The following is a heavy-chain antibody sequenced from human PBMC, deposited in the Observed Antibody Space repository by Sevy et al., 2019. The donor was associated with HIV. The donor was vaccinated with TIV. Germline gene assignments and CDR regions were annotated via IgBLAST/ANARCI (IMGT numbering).Heavy chain of an antibody. CDR3: ARAVDPASYSSGYFYYYYYGMDV. V-gene: IGHV1-18*01. CDR1: GYTFTSYG. CDR2: ISAYNGNT. J-gene: IGHJ6*02. Sequence: ASVKVSCKASGYTFTSYGISWVRQAPGQGLEWMGRISAYNGNTNYAQKLQGRVTMTTDTSTSTAYMELRSLRSDDTAVYYCARAVDPASYSSGYFYYYYYGMDVWGQGTTVTVSS. D-gene: IGHD3-22*01.